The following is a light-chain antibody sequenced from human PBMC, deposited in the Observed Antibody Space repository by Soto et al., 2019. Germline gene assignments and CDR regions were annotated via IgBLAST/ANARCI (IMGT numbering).Light chain of an antibody. CDR2: DAS. V-gene: IGKV1-5*01. Sequence: DIQMTQSPATLSASVGDRVTITCWASQSISSWLAWYQQKPGKVPKLLIDDASSLESGVPSRFSGSGSGTEFTLTLSSLQPDDFATYYCQQYNTYPWTFGQGTKVEIK. CDR3: QQYNTYPWT. J-gene: IGKJ1*01. CDR1: QSISSW.